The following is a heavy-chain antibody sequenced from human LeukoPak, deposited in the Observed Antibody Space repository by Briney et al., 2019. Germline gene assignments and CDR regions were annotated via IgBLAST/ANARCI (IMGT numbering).Heavy chain of an antibody. CDR2: IYYGGTT. J-gene: IGHJ3*02. CDR3: ARDSDDSSGYYQNAFDI. V-gene: IGHV4-31*03. D-gene: IGHD3-22*01. CDR1: GGSISSGAYY. Sequence: YPSETLSLTCTVSGGSISSGAYYWSWIRQHPGKGLEWIGYIYYGGTTLYNPSLQSRGYISVETSKNQFSLKVASVTAADTAVYYCARDSDDSSGYYQNAFDIWGQGTMVTVSS.